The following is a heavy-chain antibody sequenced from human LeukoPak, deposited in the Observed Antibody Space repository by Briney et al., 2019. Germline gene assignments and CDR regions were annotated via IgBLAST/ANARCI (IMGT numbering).Heavy chain of an antibody. J-gene: IGHJ4*02. Sequence: GGSLRLSCAASGLTFSSYEMNWVRQAPGKGLEWVSYISSSGSTIYYADSVKGRFTISRDNAKNSLYLQMNSLRAEDTAVYYCARGDSSSWSIDYWGQGTLVTVSS. D-gene: IGHD6-13*01. CDR3: ARGDSSSWSIDY. V-gene: IGHV3-48*03. CDR2: ISSSGSTI. CDR1: GLTFSSYE.